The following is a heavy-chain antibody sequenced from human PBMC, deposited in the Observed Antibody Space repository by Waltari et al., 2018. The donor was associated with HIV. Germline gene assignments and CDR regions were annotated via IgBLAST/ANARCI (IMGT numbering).Heavy chain of an antibody. CDR1: GYSFTAYY. CDR2: TNPISGST. D-gene: IGHD2-15*01. J-gene: IGHJ4*02. CDR3: ARGESVSVSNIPPGYRFDF. V-gene: IGHV1-2*06. Sequence: QVQLVQSGAELKTPGASVEFSCRASGYSFTAYYIHWVRQAPGQGLQWLGRTNPISGSTNIPLTFPGRITMTRDTSSGAVFTELRGLKFTDTALYYCARGESVSVSNIPPGYRFDFWGQGTLITVSS.